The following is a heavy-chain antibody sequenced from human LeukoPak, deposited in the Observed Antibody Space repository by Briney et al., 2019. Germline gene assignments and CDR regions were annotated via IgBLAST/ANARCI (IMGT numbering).Heavy chain of an antibody. J-gene: IGHJ5*02. D-gene: IGHD3-10*01. CDR3: ARAGGSYYPIMYNWFDP. Sequence: PSETLSLTCTVSGGSISSYYWSWIRQPPGKGLEWIGYIYYSGSTNYNPSLKSRVTISVDTSKNQFSLKLSSVTAADTAVYYCARAGGSYYPIMYNWFDPRGQGTLVTVSS. CDR2: IYYSGST. CDR1: GGSISSYY. V-gene: IGHV4-59*01.